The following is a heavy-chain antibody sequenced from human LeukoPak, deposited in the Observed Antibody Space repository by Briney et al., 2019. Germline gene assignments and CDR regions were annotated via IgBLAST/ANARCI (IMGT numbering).Heavy chain of an antibody. CDR3: ARVTSRGSYAFDY. V-gene: IGHV4-39*07. D-gene: IGHD1-26*01. Sequence: SETLSLTCAVSGDSISSGGYSWGWIRQPPGKGLEWIGSIYYSGSTYYNPSLKSRVTMSVDTSKNQFSLKLSSVTAADTAVYYCARVTSRGSYAFDYWGQGTLVTVSS. CDR2: IYYSGST. J-gene: IGHJ4*02. CDR1: GDSISSGGYS.